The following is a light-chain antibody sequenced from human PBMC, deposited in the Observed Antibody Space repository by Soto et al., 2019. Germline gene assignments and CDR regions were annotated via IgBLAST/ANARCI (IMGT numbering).Light chain of an antibody. CDR1: SSNIGSST. CDR3: AAWADTLNGRV. CDR2: SNN. V-gene: IGLV1-44*01. Sequence: QSVLTQPPSASGTPGQRVTISCSGSSSNIGSSTVNWYRQLPGTAPKPLIYSNNQRPSGVPDRFSGSKSGTSASLAISGLQSEDEADYYCAAWADTLNGRVFGGGTKLTVL. J-gene: IGLJ3*02.